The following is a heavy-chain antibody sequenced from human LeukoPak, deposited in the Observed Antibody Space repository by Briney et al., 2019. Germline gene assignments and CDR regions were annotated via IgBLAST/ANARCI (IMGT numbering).Heavy chain of an antibody. CDR1: GFTFSKYS. CDR2: ITSGSTYT. CDR3: ATDRADCTSTTCYHAFDI. J-gene: IGHJ3*02. D-gene: IGHD2-2*01. Sequence: GGSLRLSCAASGFTFSKYSMNWIRQAPGKGLEWVSSITSGSTYTYYADSVKGRFTISRDDAENSLYLQMNSLKTEDTAVYYCATDRADCTSTTCYHAFDIWGQGTMVTVSS. V-gene: IGHV3-21*03.